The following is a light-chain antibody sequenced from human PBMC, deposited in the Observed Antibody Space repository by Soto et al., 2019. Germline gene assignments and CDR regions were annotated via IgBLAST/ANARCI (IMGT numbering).Light chain of an antibody. CDR3: QQYGTSTGT. CDR2: DAS. J-gene: IGKJ1*01. V-gene: IGKV3-20*01. Sequence: EIVLTQSPGTLSLSPGERATLSCRASQSVASNSLAWYQQKPGQAPRLLIYDASTRGFAIPDRFIGSGSGTDFSLTIGRLEPEDFAVYYCQQYGTSTGTFGPGTKVEIK. CDR1: QSVASNS.